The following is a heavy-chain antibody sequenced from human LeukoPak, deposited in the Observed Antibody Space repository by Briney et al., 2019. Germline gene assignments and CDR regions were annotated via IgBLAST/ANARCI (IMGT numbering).Heavy chain of an antibody. CDR1: GGSISSSDYY. CDR3: ASLRDSSGYREQKFDY. D-gene: IGHD3-22*01. Sequence: SETLSLTCTVSGGSISSSDYYWGWIRQPPGKGLEWIGNISYSGSTYYRPSLKSRVTISVDTSKNQFSLKLSSVTAADTAVYYCASLRDSSGYREQKFDYWGQGTLVTVSS. V-gene: IGHV4-39*01. CDR2: ISYSGST. J-gene: IGHJ4*02.